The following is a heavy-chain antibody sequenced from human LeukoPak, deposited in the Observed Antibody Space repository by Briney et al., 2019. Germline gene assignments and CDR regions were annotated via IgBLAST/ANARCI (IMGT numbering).Heavy chain of an antibody. V-gene: IGHV3-7*03. CDR3: ARDERFFEWFEGLDY. J-gene: IGHJ4*02. Sequence: GVSLRLSRGASGFTLSSACLMGVRQAPGRGREWVANIKQDGSEKYYVDSVKGRFTISRDNAKNSLYLQMNSLRAEDTAVYYCARDERFFEWFEGLDYWGQGTLVTVSS. CDR2: IKQDGSEK. D-gene: IGHD3-3*01. CDR1: GFTLSSAC.